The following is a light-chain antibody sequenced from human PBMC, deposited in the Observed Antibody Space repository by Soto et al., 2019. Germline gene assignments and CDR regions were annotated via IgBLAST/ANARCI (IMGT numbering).Light chain of an antibody. CDR1: QSVSSSY. CDR2: GAS. CDR3: QQYGSSPWT. J-gene: IGKJ1*01. Sequence: EIVLTQSPGTLSLSPGERATLSCRASQSVSSSYLDWYQQKPGQAPRLLIYGASSRATGIQDRFSGSGSGTDFTLTISRLEPEDFAVYYCQQYGSSPWTFGQGTKVEIK. V-gene: IGKV3-20*01.